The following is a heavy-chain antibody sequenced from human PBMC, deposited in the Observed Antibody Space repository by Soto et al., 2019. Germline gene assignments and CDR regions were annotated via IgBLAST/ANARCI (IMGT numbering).Heavy chain of an antibody. CDR1: GFTLSDHY. CDR3: ARNAYNSGHGSLAS. J-gene: IGHJ5*01. CDR2: TRNKANSYST. V-gene: IGHV3-72*01. Sequence: EVHLAESGGGLVQPGGSLRLSCAASGFTLSDHYMDWVRQAPGKGLEWVGRTRNKANSYSTEYAASVKGRFTISRDESQNSLYLQMTSLKTEDTAVYYCARNAYNSGHGSLASWGQGTLVTVSS. D-gene: IGHD6-19*01.